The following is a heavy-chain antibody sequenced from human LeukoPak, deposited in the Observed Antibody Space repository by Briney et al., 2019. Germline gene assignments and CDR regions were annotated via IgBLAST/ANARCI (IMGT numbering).Heavy chain of an antibody. D-gene: IGHD2-15*01. V-gene: IGHV1-18*01. CDR1: GYTFTSYG. CDR3: ATHYCSGGSCYSFLDY. J-gene: IGHJ4*02. Sequence: GASVKVSCKASGYTFTSYGISWVRQAPGQGLEWMGWISAYNGNTNYAQKLQGRVTMTTDTSTSTAYMELRSLRSDDTAVYYCATHYCSGGSCYSFLDYWGQGTLVTVSS. CDR2: ISAYNGNT.